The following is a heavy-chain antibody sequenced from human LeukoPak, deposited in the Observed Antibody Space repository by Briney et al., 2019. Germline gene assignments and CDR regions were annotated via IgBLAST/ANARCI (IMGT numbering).Heavy chain of an antibody. CDR3: ASDRAHQPPRY. V-gene: IGHV1-46*01. D-gene: IGHD2-2*01. J-gene: IGHJ4*02. Sequence: ASVKVSCKASGYVFTSYYIHWMRQAPGQGLEWMGKINPSGGRTNYAQKFQDRVTLTSDTSTSTAYMDLSSLRFEDTAVYYCASDRAHQPPRYWGQGTLVPVSS. CDR1: GYVFTSYY. CDR2: INPSGGRT.